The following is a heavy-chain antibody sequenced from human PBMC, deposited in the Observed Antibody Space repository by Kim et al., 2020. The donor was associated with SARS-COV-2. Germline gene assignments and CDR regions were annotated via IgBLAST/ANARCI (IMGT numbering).Heavy chain of an antibody. CDR2: ISGSGGST. J-gene: IGHJ2*01. CDR3: AKAGSSGWYWYFDL. V-gene: IGHV3-23*01. Sequence: GGSLRLSCAASGFTFSSYAMSWVRQAPGKGLEWVSAISGSGGSTYYAESVKGRFTISRDNSKNTLYLQMNSLRAEDTAVYYCAKAGSSGWYWYFDLWGRGTLVTVSS. D-gene: IGHD6-19*01. CDR1: GFTFSSYA.